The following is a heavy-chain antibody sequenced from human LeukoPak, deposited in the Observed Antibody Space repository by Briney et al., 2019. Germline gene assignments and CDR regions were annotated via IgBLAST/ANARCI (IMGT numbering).Heavy chain of an antibody. Sequence: NPSESLSLTCTVSGGSISSGGYYWTWIRPPPGKGLVWIREINHSGSTNYNPSLKSRVTISVDTSKNQFSLKLSSVTASDTAGYYCARGLSRTPPGGYWGQGTLVTVSS. D-gene: IGHD2-2*01. CDR3: ARGLSRTPPGGY. CDR1: GGSISSGGYY. V-gene: IGHV4-39*07. J-gene: IGHJ4*02. CDR2: INHSGST.